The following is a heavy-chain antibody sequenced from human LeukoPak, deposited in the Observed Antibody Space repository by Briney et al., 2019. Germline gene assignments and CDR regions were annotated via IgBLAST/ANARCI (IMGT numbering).Heavy chain of an antibody. V-gene: IGHV3-23*01. D-gene: IGHD5-18*01. CDR3: AKLQIQLWSESDY. Sequence: PGGSLRLSCAASGFTLSSYAMSWVRQAPGKGLEWVSAISGSGASTSYADSVKGRFTISGDNSKNTLYLQMNNLRAEDTAVYYCAKLQIQLWSESDYWGQGTLVTVSS. CDR1: GFTLSSYA. CDR2: ISGSGAST. J-gene: IGHJ4*02.